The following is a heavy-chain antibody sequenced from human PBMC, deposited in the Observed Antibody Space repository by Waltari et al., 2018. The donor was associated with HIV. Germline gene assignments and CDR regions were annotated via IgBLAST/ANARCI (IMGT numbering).Heavy chain of an antibody. V-gene: IGHV3-48*01. D-gene: IGHD3-22*01. CDR3: ARAGGLKTQEHYYDSSGYYYYGMDV. CDR1: GFTFSSYS. CDR2: FSSSSSTI. J-gene: IGHJ6*02. Sequence: EVQLVESGGGLVQPGGSLRLSCAASGFTFSSYSMHRVRQAPGNGMARVSYFSSSSSTIYYADSVKGRFTISRDNAKNSLYLQMNSLRAEDTAVYYCARAGGLKTQEHYYDSSGYYYYGMDVWGQGTTVTVSS.